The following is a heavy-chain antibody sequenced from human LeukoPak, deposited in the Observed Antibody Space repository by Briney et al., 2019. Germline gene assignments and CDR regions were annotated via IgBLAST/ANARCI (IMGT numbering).Heavy chain of an antibody. CDR3: AKDISRQQLAPLDY. CDR1: GFTFNNYA. V-gene: IGHV3-64*01. CDR2: IGGNGVSI. D-gene: IGHD6-13*01. Sequence: GGSLRLSCAASGFTFNNYAMHWVRQAPGKGLEFVSAIGGNGVSIYYANSVKGRFTISRDNAKNSLYLQMNSLRAEDTALYYCAKDISRQQLAPLDYWGQGTLVTVSS. J-gene: IGHJ4*02.